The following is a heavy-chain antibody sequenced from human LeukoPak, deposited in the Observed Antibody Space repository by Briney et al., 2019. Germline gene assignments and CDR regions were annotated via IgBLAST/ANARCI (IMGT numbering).Heavy chain of an antibody. J-gene: IGHJ3*02. Sequence: GGSLRLSCAASGFTFSSYSMNWVRQAPGKGLEWVSSISSSSSYIYYADSVKGRFTISRDNAKSSLYLQMNSLRAEDTAVYYCARVWGCSSTSCYDAFDIWGQGTMVTVSS. D-gene: IGHD2-2*01. CDR3: ARVWGCSSTSCYDAFDI. CDR1: GFTFSSYS. V-gene: IGHV3-21*01. CDR2: ISSSSSYI.